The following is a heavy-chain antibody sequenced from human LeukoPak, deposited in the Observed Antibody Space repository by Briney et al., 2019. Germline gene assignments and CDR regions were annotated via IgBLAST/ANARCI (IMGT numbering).Heavy chain of an antibody. J-gene: IGHJ6*02. CDR3: ARGGPDCSGGSCLDYYYYGMDV. D-gene: IGHD2-15*01. CDR2: IYDSGST. CDR1: GGSISSFY. V-gene: IGHV4-59*01. Sequence: PSETLSLTCTVSGGSISSFYWSWIRQPPGKGLEWIGHIYDSGSTNYNPSLKSRVTISVDTSKNQFSLKLSSVTAADTAVYYCARGGPDCSGGSCLDYYYYGMDVWGQGTTVTVSS.